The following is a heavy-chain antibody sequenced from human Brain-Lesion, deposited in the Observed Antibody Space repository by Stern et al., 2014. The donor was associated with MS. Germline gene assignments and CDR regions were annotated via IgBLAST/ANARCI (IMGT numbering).Heavy chain of an antibody. CDR2: IYWDYDK. J-gene: IGHJ3*02. Sequence: QITLKESGPTLVKPTQTLPLTCTSSGFSFNSTGVGVGWIRQPPGKAMEWLAIIYWDYDKRYSPSLQSRLTITKDPSKYQVVLTMTNLDPVDTATYFCAHRHGWLRAFDIWGPGTTVTVSS. CDR3: AHRHGWLRAFDI. D-gene: IGHD5-24*01. CDR1: GFSFNSTGVG. V-gene: IGHV2-5*02.